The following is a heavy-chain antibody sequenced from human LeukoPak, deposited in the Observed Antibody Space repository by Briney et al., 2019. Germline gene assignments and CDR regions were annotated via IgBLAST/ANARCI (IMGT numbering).Heavy chain of an antibody. D-gene: IGHD5-18*01. CDR3: ARAMIQLWPSSPMDP. J-gene: IGHJ5*02. V-gene: IGHV1-69*10. CDR2: IIPILGTA. CDR1: GGTFSSYA. Sequence: ASVTVSCKASGGTFSSYAISWVRQAPGQGLEWMGGIIPILGTANYAQKFQGRVTMTRDMSTSTVYMELSSLRSEDTAVYYCARAMIQLWPSSPMDPWGQGTLVTVSS.